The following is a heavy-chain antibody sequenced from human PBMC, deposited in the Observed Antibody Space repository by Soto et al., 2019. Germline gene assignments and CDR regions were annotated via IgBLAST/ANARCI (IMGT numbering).Heavy chain of an antibody. CDR2: ISYDGSNK. D-gene: IGHD4-17*01. CDR1: GFTFSSYA. Sequence: GGSLRLSCAASGFTFSSYAMHWVRQAPGKGLEWVAIISYDGSNKYYADSVKGRFTISRDNSKKTLYLQMNGLRAEDTAVYYWASDPTTVTTFFDYWGQGTLVTVSS. V-gene: IGHV3-30-3*01. J-gene: IGHJ4*02. CDR3: ASDPTTVTTFFDY.